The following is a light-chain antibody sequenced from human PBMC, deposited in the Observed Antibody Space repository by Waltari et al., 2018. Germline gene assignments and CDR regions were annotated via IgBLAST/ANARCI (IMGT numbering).Light chain of an antibody. CDR2: EVS. Sequence: QSALAQPPSASGSPGQSVTISCTGTSSDVGGYNYVSWYQQHPGKAPKLMIYEVSKRPSGVPDRFSGSKSGNTASLTVSGLQADDEADYYCSSYGGSNFVVFGGGTKLTVL. J-gene: IGLJ2*01. CDR3: SSYGGSNFVV. V-gene: IGLV2-8*01. CDR1: SSDVGGYNY.